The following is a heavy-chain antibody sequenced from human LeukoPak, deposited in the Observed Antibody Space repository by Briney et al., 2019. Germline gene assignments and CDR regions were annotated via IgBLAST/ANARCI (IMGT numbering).Heavy chain of an antibody. CDR2: ISSSGSTI. CDR1: GFTFSDYY. Sequence: NTGGSLRLSCAASGFTFSDYYMSWIRQAPGKGLEWVSYISSSGSTIYYADSVKGRFTISRDNSKNTLYLQMNSLRAEDTAVYYCAKDKIHYFGSGSYHKYFDYWGQGTLLTVSS. V-gene: IGHV3-11*01. CDR3: AKDKIHYFGSGSYHKYFDY. D-gene: IGHD3-10*01. J-gene: IGHJ4*02.